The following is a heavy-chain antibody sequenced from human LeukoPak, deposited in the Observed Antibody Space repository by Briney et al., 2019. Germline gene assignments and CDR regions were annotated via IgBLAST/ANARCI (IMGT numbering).Heavy chain of an antibody. V-gene: IGHV4-34*01. CDR1: SLSFSGYY. Sequence: SETLSLTCAVYSLSFSGYYWNWIRQSPGKGLEWVGEINHSGSTNYNPSLKSRVTISVDTSKNQFSLKLSSVTAADTAVYYCAKVYHYYYGMDVWGQGTTVTVSS. J-gene: IGHJ6*02. CDR3: AKVYHYYYGMDV. CDR2: INHSGST. D-gene: IGHD2/OR15-2a*01.